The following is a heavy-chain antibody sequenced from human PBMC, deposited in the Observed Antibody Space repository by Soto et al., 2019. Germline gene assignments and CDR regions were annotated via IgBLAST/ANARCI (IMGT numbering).Heavy chain of an antibody. Sequence: QVQLVQSGAEVKKPGSSAKVSCKASGGSLSNYGISWVRQAHGQGLEWMGAIIPVFGTPNYAQKFQDRVTITADESTTTVYMEVRSLTSEDTAVYYCARGDATKIVVTTYYAMDVWGQGTTVTVSS. CDR3: ARGDATKIVVTTYYAMDV. J-gene: IGHJ6*02. V-gene: IGHV1-69*12. CDR1: GGSLSNYG. CDR2: IIPVFGTP. D-gene: IGHD3-22*01.